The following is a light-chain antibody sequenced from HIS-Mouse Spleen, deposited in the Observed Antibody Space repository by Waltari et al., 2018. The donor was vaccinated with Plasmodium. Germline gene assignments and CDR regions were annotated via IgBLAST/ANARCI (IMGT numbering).Light chain of an antibody. CDR3: QQYYSYPLT. V-gene: IGKV1-8*01. CDR1: QGISSY. CDR2: AAS. J-gene: IGKJ4*01. Sequence: AIRMTQSPSSFSASTGDRVTITCRARQGISSYLAWYQPKPGKAPKLLIYAASTLQSGVPSRFSGSGSGTDFTLTISCLQSEDFATYYCQQYYSYPLTFGGGTKVEIK.